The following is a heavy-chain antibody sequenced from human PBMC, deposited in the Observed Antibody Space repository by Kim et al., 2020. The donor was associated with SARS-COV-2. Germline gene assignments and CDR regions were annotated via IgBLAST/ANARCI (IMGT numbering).Heavy chain of an antibody. V-gene: IGHV1-69*13. CDR3: ARAPHSTLSWFDP. CDR1: GGTFSSYA. J-gene: IGHJ5*02. Sequence: SVKVSCKASGGTFSSYAISWVRQAPGQGLEWMGGIIPIFGTANYAQKFQGRVTITADESTSTAYMELSSLRSEDTAVYYCARAPHSTLSWFDPWGQGTLVTVSS. CDR2: IIPIFGTA.